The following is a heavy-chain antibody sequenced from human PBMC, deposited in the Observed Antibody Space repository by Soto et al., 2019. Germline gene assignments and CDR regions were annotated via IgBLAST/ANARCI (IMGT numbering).Heavy chain of an antibody. D-gene: IGHD3-16*01. Sequence: QVQLVQSGADVRKPGASVTMSCKASGDIFTDYAMHWVRQAPGQGLQWMGRINAANGDTRYSQNFQGRVSITRDASASTASMELRSMTSGDSAMYYCAREGEVLSSAGGGYSDYWGQGTLITVSS. CDR2: INAANGDT. V-gene: IGHV1-3*01. CDR3: AREGEVLSSAGGGYSDY. CDR1: GDIFTDYA. J-gene: IGHJ4*02.